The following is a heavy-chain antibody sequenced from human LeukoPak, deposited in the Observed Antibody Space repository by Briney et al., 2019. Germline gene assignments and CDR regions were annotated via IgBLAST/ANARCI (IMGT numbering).Heavy chain of an antibody. D-gene: IGHD1-1*01. CDR2: MNPNSGNT. Sequence: ASVKVSCKASGYTFTSYDINWVRQTTGQGLEWMGWMNPNSGNTGYAQKFQGRVTMTRTTSMSTAYMELNSLRSEDTAVYYCASWDWNPNYYFDYWGQGTLVTVSS. CDR1: GYTFTSYD. CDR3: ASWDWNPNYYFDY. V-gene: IGHV1-8*01. J-gene: IGHJ4*02.